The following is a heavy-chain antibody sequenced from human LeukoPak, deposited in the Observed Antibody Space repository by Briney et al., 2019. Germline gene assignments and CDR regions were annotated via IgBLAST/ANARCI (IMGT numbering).Heavy chain of an antibody. CDR2: MNPNSGNT. D-gene: IGHD3-16*01. CDR1: GYAFTSYD. Sequence: ASVKVSFKASGYAFTSYDINWVRQATGQGIEWMGWMNPNSGNTGYAQKFQGRVTMTRNTSISTAYMELSSLRSEDTAVYYCARGCLGDYCQHWGQGTLVTVSS. J-gene: IGHJ1*01. V-gene: IGHV1-8*01. CDR3: ARGCLGDYCQH.